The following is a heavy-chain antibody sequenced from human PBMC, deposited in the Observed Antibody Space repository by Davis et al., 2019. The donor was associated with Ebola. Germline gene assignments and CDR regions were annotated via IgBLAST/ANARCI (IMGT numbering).Heavy chain of an antibody. D-gene: IGHD3-10*01. CDR1: GGSFSGYY. CDR3: ARDQILWFGELYSYYYGMDV. V-gene: IGHV4-34*01. J-gene: IGHJ6*02. CDR2: INHSGST. Sequence: SETLSLTCAVYGGSFSGYYWSWIRQPPGKGLEWIGEINHSGSTNYNPSLKSRVTISVDTSKNQFSLKLSSVTAADTAVYYCARDQILWFGELYSYYYGMDVWGQGTTVTVSS.